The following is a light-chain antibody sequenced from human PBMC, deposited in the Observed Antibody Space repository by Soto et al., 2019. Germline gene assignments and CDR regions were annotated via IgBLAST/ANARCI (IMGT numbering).Light chain of an antibody. J-gene: IGKJ5*01. Sequence: IVLTQSACTLSLSPGERATLSWWASQSVSSDLAWYQQKPGQAPRLLIYYTSTRATGFPARFSGGGYGTEFNLTISSLQSEDSAFYYCQQYNKWPITFGQGTRLEIK. CDR1: QSVSSD. V-gene: IGKV3-15*01. CDR3: QQYNKWPIT. CDR2: YTS.